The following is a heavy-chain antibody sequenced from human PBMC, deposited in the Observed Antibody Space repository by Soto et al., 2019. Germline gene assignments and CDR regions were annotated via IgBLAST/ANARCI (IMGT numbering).Heavy chain of an antibody. CDR1: GFNFKMYG. D-gene: IGHD1-26*01. CDR3: AILPRVGVLAGDATDF. Sequence: QVQLEESGGGVVQPGESLRLSCVASGFNFKMYGIHWVRRAPGKGLEWLAVISHDGSKKYYADSVKGRFATSRDNSKSTLYLQMNSLRAEDTAVYYCAILPRVGVLAGDATDFWGQGTMVTVSS. CDR2: ISHDGSKK. J-gene: IGHJ3*01. V-gene: IGHV3-30*03.